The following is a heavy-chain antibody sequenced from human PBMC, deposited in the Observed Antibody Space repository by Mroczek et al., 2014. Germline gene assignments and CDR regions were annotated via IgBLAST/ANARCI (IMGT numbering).Heavy chain of an antibody. CDR3: ARESGYSSGWYEI. D-gene: IGHD6-19*01. CDR2: ISYDGSNK. Sequence: QVQLQQSGGGVVQPGRSLRLSCAASGFTFSSYAMHWVRQAPGKGLEWVAVISYDGSNKYYADSVKGRFTISRDNSKNTLYLQMNGLRAEDTAVYYCARESGYSSGWYEIWGQGTLVTVSS. CDR1: GFTFSSYA. V-gene: IGHV3-30-3*01. J-gene: IGHJ4*02.